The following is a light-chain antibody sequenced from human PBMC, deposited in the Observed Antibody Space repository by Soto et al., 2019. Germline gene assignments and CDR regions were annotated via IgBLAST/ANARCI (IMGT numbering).Light chain of an antibody. CDR2: GAS. V-gene: IGKV3-20*01. J-gene: IGKJ1*01. CDR3: QQYGTSPRS. Sequence: EIVLTQSPGTLSLSPGKRATLSCWASQSVRSRYLAWYQQKPGQPPRLLIYGASSRATGIPDRFSGSGSGTDFILTISRLEPEDFAVYYCQQYGTSPRSFGQGTKVEIK. CDR1: QSVRSRY.